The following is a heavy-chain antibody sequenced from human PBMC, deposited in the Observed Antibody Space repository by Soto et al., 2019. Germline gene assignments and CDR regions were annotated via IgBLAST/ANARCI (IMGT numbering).Heavy chain of an antibody. J-gene: IGHJ4*02. Sequence: SETLSLTCTVSGGSISSYYWSWIRQPPGKGLEWIGYIYYSGSTNYNPSLKSRVTVSVDTSKNQFSLKLSSVTAADTAVYYCARGYDFWSGYYSPQFDYWGQGTLVTVSS. CDR2: IYYSGST. V-gene: IGHV4-59*01. CDR1: GGSISSYY. D-gene: IGHD3-3*01. CDR3: ARGYDFWSGYYSPQFDY.